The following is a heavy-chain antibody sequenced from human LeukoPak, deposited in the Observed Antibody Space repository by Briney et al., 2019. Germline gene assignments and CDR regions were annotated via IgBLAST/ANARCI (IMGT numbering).Heavy chain of an antibody. CDR3: ARGGVGGLLWFGDFDY. Sequence: SQTLSLTCAVSGGSISSGGYSWRWIRQPPGKGLEWIGYIYHSGSTYYNPSLKSRVTISVDRSKNQFSLKLSSVTAADTAVYYCARGGVGGLLWFGDFDYWGQGTLVTVSS. CDR2: IYHSGST. V-gene: IGHV4-30-2*01. J-gene: IGHJ4*02. D-gene: IGHD3-10*01. CDR1: GGSISSGGYS.